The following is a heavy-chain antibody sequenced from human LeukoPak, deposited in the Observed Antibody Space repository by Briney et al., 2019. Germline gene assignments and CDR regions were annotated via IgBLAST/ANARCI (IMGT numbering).Heavy chain of an antibody. D-gene: IGHD3-22*01. J-gene: IGHJ4*02. CDR2: IYTSGST. V-gene: IGHV4-4*07. CDR3: ARGANYYDSSGYYANGGVDY. Sequence: PSETLSLTCTVSGGSISSYYWSWIRQPAGKGLEWIGRIYTSGSTNYNPSLKSRVTMSVDTSKNQFSLKLSSVTAADTAVYYCARGANYYDSSGYYANGGVDYWGQGTLVTVSS. CDR1: GGSISSYY.